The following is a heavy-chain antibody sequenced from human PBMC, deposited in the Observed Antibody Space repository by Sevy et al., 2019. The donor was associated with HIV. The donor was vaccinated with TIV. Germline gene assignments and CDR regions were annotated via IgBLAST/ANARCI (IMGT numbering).Heavy chain of an antibody. D-gene: IGHD3-10*01. CDR2: IYSGGTT. V-gene: IGHV4-61*02. J-gene: IGHJ4*02. CDR1: GVSITSGHYY. CDR3: GREPHQYYYNAGSLIDS. Sequence: SETLSLTCSVSGVSITSGHYYRSWIRQPAGGGLEWIGRIYSGGTTNYNPSLKNRVTILEDTSKNEFSLRLTSVTAADTAVYYCGREPHQYYYNAGSLIDSWGQGTLVTVSS.